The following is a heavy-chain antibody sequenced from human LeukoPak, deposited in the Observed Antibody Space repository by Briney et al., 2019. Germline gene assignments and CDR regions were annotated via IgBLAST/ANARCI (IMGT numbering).Heavy chain of an antibody. V-gene: IGHV1-8*01. CDR2: MKPNSGNT. Sequence: ASVKVSCKASGYTFTSYDINWVRQATGQGLEWMGWMKPNSGNTGYAQKFQGRVTMTRNTSISTAYMELSSLRSEDTAVYYCARVHYSREHCSSTSCYASFDYWGQGTLVTVSS. J-gene: IGHJ4*02. D-gene: IGHD2-2*01. CDR3: ARVHYSREHCSSTSCYASFDY. CDR1: GYTFTSYD.